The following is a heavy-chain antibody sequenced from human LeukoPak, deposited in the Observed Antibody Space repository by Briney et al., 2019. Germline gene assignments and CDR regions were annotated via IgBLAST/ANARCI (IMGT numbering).Heavy chain of an antibody. D-gene: IGHD5-18*01. CDR2: IYYSGST. V-gene: IGHV4-59*01. Sequence: PSETLSLTCTVSGGSISSYYWSCIRQPPGKGLEWIGYIYYSGSTNYNPSLKSRVTISVDTSKNQFSLKLSSVTAADTAVYYCARAPGRSSYGPPGGMDVWGQGTTVTVSS. J-gene: IGHJ6*02. CDR3: ARAPGRSSYGPPGGMDV. CDR1: GGSISSYY.